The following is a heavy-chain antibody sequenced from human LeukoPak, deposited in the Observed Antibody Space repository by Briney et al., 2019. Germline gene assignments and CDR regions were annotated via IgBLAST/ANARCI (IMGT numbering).Heavy chain of an antibody. CDR2: ISYDGSNK. CDR1: GFTFSSYA. J-gene: IGHJ4*02. CDR3: ARDTESWDSFDY. Sequence: GRSLRLSSAASGFTFSSYAMHWVRQAPGKGLEWVAVISYDGSNKYYADSVKGRFTISRDNSKNTLYLQMNSLRAEDTAVYYCARDTESWDSFDYWGQGTLVTVSS. V-gene: IGHV3-30*04. D-gene: IGHD3-10*01.